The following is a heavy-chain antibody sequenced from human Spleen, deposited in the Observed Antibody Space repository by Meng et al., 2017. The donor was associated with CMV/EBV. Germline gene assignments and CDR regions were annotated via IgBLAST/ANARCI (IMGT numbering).Heavy chain of an antibody. CDR3: ARGRGYCSSTNCYQNFDY. V-gene: IGHV3-21*01. J-gene: IGHJ4*02. Sequence: GESLKISCAASGFTFSSYSMNWVRQAPGKGLEWVSSISSSSSYIYYADSVKGRFTISRDNAKKSLFLQMNSLRAEDTAIYYCARGRGYCSSTNCYQNFDYWGRGTLVTVSS. D-gene: IGHD2-2*01. CDR1: GFTFSSYS. CDR2: ISSSSSYI.